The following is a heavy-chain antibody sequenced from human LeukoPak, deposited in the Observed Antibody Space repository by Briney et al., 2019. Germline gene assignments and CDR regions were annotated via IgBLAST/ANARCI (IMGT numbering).Heavy chain of an antibody. CDR1: GGSISSGDYY. Sequence: SQTLSLTCTVSGGSISSGDYYWSWIRQPPGKGLEWIGYIYYSGSTYYNPSLKSRVTISVDTSKNQFSPKLSSVTAADTAVYYCAAADAAEYFQHWGQGTLVTVSS. J-gene: IGHJ1*01. CDR2: IYYSGST. D-gene: IGHD2-15*01. CDR3: AAADAAEYFQH. V-gene: IGHV4-30-4*01.